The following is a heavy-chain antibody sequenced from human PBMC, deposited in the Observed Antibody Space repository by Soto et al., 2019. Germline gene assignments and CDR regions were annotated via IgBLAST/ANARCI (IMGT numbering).Heavy chain of an antibody. J-gene: IGHJ4*02. CDR1: GFTFRSSG. Sequence: QVQLVESGGGVVQPGRSLRLSCAASGFTFRSSGMHWVRQAPGKGLEWVALISFDGSEKYYGDSVKGRFTVSRDNSKNTLYLQMNSLRAEDSAVYYCVSKIVVDTTRAFDYWGQGTLVTVSS. V-gene: IGHV3-30*03. CDR3: VSKIVVDTTRAFDY. CDR2: ISFDGSEK. D-gene: IGHD3-22*01.